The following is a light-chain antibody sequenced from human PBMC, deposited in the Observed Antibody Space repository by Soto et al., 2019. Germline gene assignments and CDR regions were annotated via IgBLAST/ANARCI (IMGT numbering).Light chain of an antibody. CDR3: SANTSSSTIV. Sequence: QSVLTQPASVSGSPGQSITISCTGTSSDVGGYNYVSWYQQHPGKAPKLMIYEVSNRPSGVSNRFSGSKSGTTASLTISGRQAEDEAHYYCSANTSSSTIVFGGGTKLTV. V-gene: IGLV2-14*01. CDR2: EVS. J-gene: IGLJ2*01. CDR1: SSDVGGYNY.